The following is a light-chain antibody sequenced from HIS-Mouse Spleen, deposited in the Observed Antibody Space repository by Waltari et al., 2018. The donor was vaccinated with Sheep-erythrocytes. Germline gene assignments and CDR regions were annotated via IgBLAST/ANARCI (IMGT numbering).Light chain of an antibody. V-gene: IGLV2-11*02. CDR3: CSYAGSYNHV. CDR1: SSDVGGYNY. CDR2: GVS. Sequence: QSVLTQPRSVSGSPGQSVTISCTGTSSDVGGYNYVSWYQQHRGKAPKLMTYGVSKRRSGVPERFSGSKSGNTASLTISGLQAEDEADYYCCSYAGSYNHVFATGTKVTVL. J-gene: IGLJ1*01.